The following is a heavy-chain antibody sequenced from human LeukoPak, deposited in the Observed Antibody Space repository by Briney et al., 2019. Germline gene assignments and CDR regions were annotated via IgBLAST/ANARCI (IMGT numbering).Heavy chain of an antibody. CDR3: ARDSGSGSNDY. CDR1: GYTFTSYA. V-gene: IGHV1-3*01. J-gene: IGHJ4*02. D-gene: IGHD1-26*01. Sequence: ASMKVSCKASGYTFTSYAIHWVRQAPGQRLEWMGWISAGNGNTKYSQNFQGRVTFISNTSATTAFMELSSLRSEDAAVYYCARDSGSGSNDYWGQGTLVTVSS. CDR2: ISAGNGNT.